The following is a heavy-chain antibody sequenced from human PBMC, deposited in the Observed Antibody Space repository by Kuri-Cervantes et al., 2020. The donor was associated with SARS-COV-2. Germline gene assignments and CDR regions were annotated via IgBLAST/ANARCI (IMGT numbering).Heavy chain of an antibody. Sequence: SETLSLTCTVSTGSVNTGDFYWAWLRQPPGKGLEWIAYIFYSGTTYYNPSLKSRVFISSDASKNQFSLKLSSVTAADTAVYYCARACQGDYGDYVRGAYYYYYMDVWGKGTTVTVSS. CDR3: ARACQGDYGDYVRGAYYYYYMDV. V-gene: IGHV4-30-4*01. CDR2: IFYSGTT. CDR1: TGSVNTGDFY. J-gene: IGHJ6*03. D-gene: IGHD4-17*01.